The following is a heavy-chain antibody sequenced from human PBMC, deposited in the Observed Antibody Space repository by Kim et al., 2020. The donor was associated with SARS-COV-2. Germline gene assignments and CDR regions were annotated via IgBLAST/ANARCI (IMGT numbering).Heavy chain of an antibody. D-gene: IGHD6-6*01. J-gene: IGHJ4*02. V-gene: IGHV3-21*01. CDR2: YS. Sequence: YSYYADAVKGRFPVSRDNANNSLYLQMTSRRAEDTAGYYCATVPSSLAANWGQGTLVTVSS. CDR3: ATVPSSLAAN.